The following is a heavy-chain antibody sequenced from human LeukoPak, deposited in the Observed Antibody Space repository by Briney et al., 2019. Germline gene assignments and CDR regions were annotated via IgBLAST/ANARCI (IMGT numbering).Heavy chain of an antibody. CDR3: ARQWLVLSAFDI. D-gene: IGHD6-19*01. CDR1: GGSISSYY. CDR2: IFYSGRT. J-gene: IGHJ3*02. V-gene: IGHV4-59*01. Sequence: SETLSLTCTVSGGSISSYYWNWIRQPPGKGLEWIGYIFYSGRTSYNPSLKSRVTLSVDTSKNWFSLRLTSVTAADTAVYYCARQWLVLSAFDIWGQGTMVTVSS.